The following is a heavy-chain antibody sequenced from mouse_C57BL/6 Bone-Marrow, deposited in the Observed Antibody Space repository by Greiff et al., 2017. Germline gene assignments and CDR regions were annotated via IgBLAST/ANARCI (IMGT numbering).Heavy chain of an antibody. CDR3: TRGGYDYEWFAY. J-gene: IGHJ3*01. V-gene: IGHV1-69*01. CDR2: IDPSDSYN. Sequence: VQLQQPGAELVMPGASVKLSCKASGYTFTSYWMHWVKQRPGQGLEWIGEIDPSDSYNNYTQKFKGKSTLTVDKSSSTAYVQLSSLTSEDSAVNYCTRGGYDYEWFAYWGQGTLVTVS. CDR1: GYTFTSYW. D-gene: IGHD2-4*01.